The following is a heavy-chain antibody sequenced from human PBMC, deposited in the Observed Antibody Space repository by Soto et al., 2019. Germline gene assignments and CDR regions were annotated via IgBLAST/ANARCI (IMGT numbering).Heavy chain of an antibody. CDR1: GGSMNPYY. V-gene: IGHV4-59*01. Sequence: NPSETLSLTCTVSGGSMNPYYWSWIRQPPGKGLEWIGYIYYSGTTNYNASLKSRVTVSVDTSKKQSSLKLSSVTAADTAVYYCARTNWNGGYYFDYWGQGTLVTVSS. D-gene: IGHD1-20*01. CDR2: IYYSGTT. J-gene: IGHJ4*02. CDR3: ARTNWNGGYYFDY.